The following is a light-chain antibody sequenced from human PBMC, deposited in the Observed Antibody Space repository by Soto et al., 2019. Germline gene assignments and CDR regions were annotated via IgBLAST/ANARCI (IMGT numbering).Light chain of an antibody. J-gene: IGKJ1*01. CDR1: QSLSGW. CDR3: QQYGSYQWP. V-gene: IGKV1-5*01. CDR2: DAF. Sequence: DIQMTQSPSTLSASIGDRVTITCRSSQSLSGWLAWYQQTPGKAPKLLISDAFRLESGVPSRFRGSGSGTEFTLTISSLQPGDSATYYCQQYGSYQWPFRRGTKVDIK.